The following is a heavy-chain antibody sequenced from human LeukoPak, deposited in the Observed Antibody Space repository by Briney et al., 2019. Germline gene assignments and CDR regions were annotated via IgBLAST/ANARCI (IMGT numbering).Heavy chain of an antibody. CDR1: GYSISSGYY. CDR3: ARVSYDYYYYYYYMDV. Sequence: PSETLSLTCTVSGYSISSGYYWGWIRQPPGKGLEWIGSIYHSGSTYYNPSLKSRVTISVDTSKNQFSLKLSSVTAADTAVYYCARVSYDYYYYYYYMDVWGKGTTVTVSS. D-gene: IGHD5-12*01. J-gene: IGHJ6*03. CDR2: IYHSGST. V-gene: IGHV4-38-2*02.